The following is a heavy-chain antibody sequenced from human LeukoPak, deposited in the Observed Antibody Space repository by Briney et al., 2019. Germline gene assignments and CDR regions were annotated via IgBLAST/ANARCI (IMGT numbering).Heavy chain of an antibody. CDR1: GGSISSSSYY. D-gene: IGHD3-9*01. Sequence: SETLSLTCTVSGGSISSSSYYWGWIRQPPGKGLEWIGEINHSGSTNYNPSLKSRVTISVDTSKNQFSLKLSSVTAADTAVYYCASKRGRYFDWLSPLDTYGMDVWGQGTTVTVSS. CDR2: INHSGST. CDR3: ASKRGRYFDWLSPLDTYGMDV. J-gene: IGHJ6*02. V-gene: IGHV4-39*07.